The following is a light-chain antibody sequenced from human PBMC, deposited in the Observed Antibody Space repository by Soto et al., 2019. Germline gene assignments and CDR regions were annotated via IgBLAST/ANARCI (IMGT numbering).Light chain of an antibody. Sequence: DIQMTQSPFSLAASVGDRVTVSCRSSQSIDTFLNWYRHKPGKAPELLIFGASRLHSGVPSRFSGGGSGTEFTLNISSLQPEDFATYYCQQTYSTLALTFGGWTKVEI. V-gene: IGKV1-39*01. CDR1: QSIDTF. J-gene: IGKJ4*01. CDR2: GAS. CDR3: QQTYSTLALT.